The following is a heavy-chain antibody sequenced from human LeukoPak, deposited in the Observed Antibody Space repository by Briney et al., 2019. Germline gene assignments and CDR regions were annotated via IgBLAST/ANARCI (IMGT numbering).Heavy chain of an antibody. V-gene: IGHV1-18*01. CDR3: ARDGGVTTTPDY. D-gene: IGHD4-17*01. CDR1: GYTFTSFG. Sequence: ASVTVSCKASGYTFTSFGINWVRQAPGQGLEWMGWIGTYTGNRNFAQKFQGRVTLTTDTSTSTVFMELRGLTSDDTAVYYCARDGGVTTTPDYWGQGTLVTVSS. CDR2: IGTYTGNR. J-gene: IGHJ4*02.